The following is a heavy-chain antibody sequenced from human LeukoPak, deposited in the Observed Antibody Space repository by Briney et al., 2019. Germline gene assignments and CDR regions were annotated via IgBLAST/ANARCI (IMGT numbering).Heavy chain of an antibody. CDR1: GFTFSDYA. CDR2: ISTSGGTT. J-gene: IGHJ4*02. CDR3: ASRSGGYRHFDD. D-gene: IGHD3-10*01. V-gene: IGHV3-23*01. Sequence: GGSLRLSCAASGFTFSDYAMSWVRQAPGKELEWVSAISTSGGTTVYADSVKGRFTISRDNARNTLYLQMNSLRVEDTAVYYCASRSGGYRHFDDWGQGTLVTVSS.